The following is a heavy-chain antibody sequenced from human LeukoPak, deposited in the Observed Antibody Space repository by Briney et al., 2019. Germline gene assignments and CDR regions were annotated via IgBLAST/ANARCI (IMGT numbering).Heavy chain of an antibody. CDR2: ISGSGDSA. CDR3: AKGGPGFNWFDP. Sequence: PGGSLRLSCAASGFTFSSYGMSWVCQAPGKRLEWVSAISGSGDSAYYADSVKGRFTISRDNSKNTRYLQVNSLRAEDTAVYYCAKGGPGFNWFDPWGQGTLVTVSS. J-gene: IGHJ5*02. V-gene: IGHV3-23*01. CDR1: GFTFSSYG.